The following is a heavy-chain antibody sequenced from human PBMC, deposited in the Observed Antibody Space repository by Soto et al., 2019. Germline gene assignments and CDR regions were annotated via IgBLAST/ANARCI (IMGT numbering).Heavy chain of an antibody. Sequence: QVQLQESGAGLVKPSGTLSLTCAVSSGSISSSLWWTWVRQPPGKWLEWVGEIYDSGSANYNPSLRSRVTISIDNSKNQFPLRLSSVTAADTAVYFSARYGVTADYLRGAHNYYYMDVWGKGTTVTVSS. D-gene: IGHD2-21*02. V-gene: IGHV4-4*02. CDR1: SGSISSSLW. CDR3: ARYGVTADYLRGAHNYYYMDV. J-gene: IGHJ6*03. CDR2: IYDSGSA.